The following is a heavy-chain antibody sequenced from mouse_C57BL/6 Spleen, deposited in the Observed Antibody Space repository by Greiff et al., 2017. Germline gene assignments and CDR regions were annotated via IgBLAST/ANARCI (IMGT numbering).Heavy chain of an antibody. J-gene: IGHJ3*01. V-gene: IGHV1-26*01. CDR2: INPNNGGT. CDR1: GYTFTDYY. Sequence: EVQLQQSGPELVKPGASVKISCKASGYTFTDYYMNWVKQSPGKSLEWIGDINPNNGGTSYNQKFKGKATLTVDKSSSTAYMELSSLTSEDSAVYYCARGGEFAYWGQGTLVTVSA. CDR3: ARGGEFAY.